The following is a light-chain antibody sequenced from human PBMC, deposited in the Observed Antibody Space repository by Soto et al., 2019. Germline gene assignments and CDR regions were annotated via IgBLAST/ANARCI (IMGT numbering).Light chain of an antibody. CDR2: GAS. V-gene: IGKV3-15*01. J-gene: IGKJ1*01. Sequence: EIVMTHSPATLSVSPGERATLSFSASQSVSSNLAWYQQKPGQAPRLLIYGASTRATGIPARFSGSGSGTEFTLTISSLQSEDFAVYYCQQYNNWPAGTFGQGTKVDIK. CDR3: QQYNNWPAGT. CDR1: QSVSSN.